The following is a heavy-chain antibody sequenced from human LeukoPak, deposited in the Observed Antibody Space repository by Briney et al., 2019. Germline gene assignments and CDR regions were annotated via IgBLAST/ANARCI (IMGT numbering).Heavy chain of an antibody. CDR3: ARGNPADYYYYMDV. Sequence: VKPSETLSLTCTVSGGSISSYYWSWIRQPAGKGLEWIGRIYTSGSTNYNPSLKSRVTMSVDTSKNQFSLELSSVTAADTAVYYCARGNPADYYYYMDVWGKGTTVTVSS. V-gene: IGHV4-4*07. D-gene: IGHD2-2*01. CDR1: GGSISSYY. J-gene: IGHJ6*03. CDR2: IYTSGST.